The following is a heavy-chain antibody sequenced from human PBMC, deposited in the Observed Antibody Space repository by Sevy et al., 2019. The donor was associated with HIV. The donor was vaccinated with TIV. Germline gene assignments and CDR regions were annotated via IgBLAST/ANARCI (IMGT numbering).Heavy chain of an antibody. CDR1: GFTFSSYG. CDR2: IWYDGSNK. Sequence: GGSLRLSCAASGFTFSSYGMHWVRQAPGKGLEWVAVIWYDGSNKYYADSVKGRFTISRDNSKNTLYLQMNSLRAEDTAVYYCASEPPPRYVWGSYRPSRYMDVWGKGTTVTVSS. D-gene: IGHD3-16*02. J-gene: IGHJ6*03. V-gene: IGHV3-33*08. CDR3: ASEPPPRYVWGSYRPSRYMDV.